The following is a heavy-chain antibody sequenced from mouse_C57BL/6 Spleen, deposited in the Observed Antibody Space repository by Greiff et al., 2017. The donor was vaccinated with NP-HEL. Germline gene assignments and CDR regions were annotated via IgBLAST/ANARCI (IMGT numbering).Heavy chain of an antibody. Sequence: VQLQQPGAELVMPGASVKLSCKASGYTFTSYWMHWVKQRPGQGLEWIGEIDPSDSYTNYNQKFKGKSTLTVDKSSSTAYMQLSSLTSEDSAVYYCARSGVATRYFDVWGTGTTVTVSS. D-gene: IGHD1-1*02. CDR3: ARSGVATRYFDV. CDR1: GYTFTSYW. CDR2: IDPSDSYT. V-gene: IGHV1-69*01. J-gene: IGHJ1*03.